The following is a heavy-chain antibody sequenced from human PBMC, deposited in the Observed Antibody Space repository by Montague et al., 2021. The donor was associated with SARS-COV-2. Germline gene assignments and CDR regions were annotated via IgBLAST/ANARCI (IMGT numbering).Heavy chain of an antibody. CDR3: ARRAMSGHYDLYGFDI. Sequence: SLRLSCAASGFTFSSYWMRWVRQAPGKGLEWVADIKKDGSETYYVDSVKGRFTISRDNSKNSLYLQMDSLRAEDTAVYYCARRAMSGHYDLYGFDIWGQGTKVTVAS. CDR1: GFTFSSYW. V-gene: IGHV3-7*01. D-gene: IGHD3-22*01. CDR2: IKKDGSET. J-gene: IGHJ3*02.